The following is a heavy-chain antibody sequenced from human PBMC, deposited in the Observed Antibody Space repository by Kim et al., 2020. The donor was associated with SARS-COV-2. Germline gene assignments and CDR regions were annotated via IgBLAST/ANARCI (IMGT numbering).Heavy chain of an antibody. J-gene: IGHJ5*02. D-gene: IGHD3-9*01. CDR2: IYYSGST. Sequence: SETLSLTCTVSGGSISSGDYYWSWIRQPPGKGLEWIGYIYYSGSTYYNPSLKSRVTISVDTSKNQFSLKLSSVTAADTAVYYCARGLRYFLLNANFDPWGQGTLVTVSS. CDR1: GGSISSGDYY. CDR3: ARGLRYFLLNANFDP. V-gene: IGHV4-30-4*01.